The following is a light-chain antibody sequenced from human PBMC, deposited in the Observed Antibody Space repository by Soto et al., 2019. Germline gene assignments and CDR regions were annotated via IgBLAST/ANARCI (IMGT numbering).Light chain of an antibody. V-gene: IGLV2-14*03. J-gene: IGLJ2*01. CDR3: TSYSSGSTHVI. Sequence: QSALTQPASVSGSPGQSITLSCTGTSSDIGDYDYVSWYQRHPGKAPKLIIYDVNNWPSGVSDRFSGSKSGNTASLTISGLQAEDEADYYCTSYSSGSTHVIFGGGTKLTVL. CDR1: SSDIGDYDY. CDR2: DVN.